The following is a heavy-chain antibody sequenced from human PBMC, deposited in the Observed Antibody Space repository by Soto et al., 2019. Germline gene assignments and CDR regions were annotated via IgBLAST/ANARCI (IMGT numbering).Heavy chain of an antibody. J-gene: IGHJ6*02. D-gene: IGHD3-16*02. CDR3: ARGGGSYRFYYDDGRDV. CDR1: GGICSGYY. V-gene: IGHV4-34*01. CDR2: INHSGST. Sequence: SKTLSLTSAVYGGICSGYYRRWIRQPPRKGLEWIGEINHSGSTNYNPPLTSRVTISVDTSKNQFSPEPSSVTAADTAVYYCARGGGSYRFYYDDGRDVWGQGTTVTVS.